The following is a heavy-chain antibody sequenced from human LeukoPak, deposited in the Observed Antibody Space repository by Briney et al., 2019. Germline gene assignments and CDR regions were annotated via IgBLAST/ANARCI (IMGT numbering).Heavy chain of an antibody. CDR1: GYTFTDYY. Sequence: GASVKVSCKASGYTFTDYYLHWLRQAPGQGLEWMGWMHPNSGGTNYAQNVQGRVTMTRDTSITTAYMELSRLTSDDTAVYYCASLAHFDGSTYYPDFWGQGTLVTVSS. V-gene: IGHV1-2*02. CDR3: ASLAHFDGSTYYPDF. J-gene: IGHJ4*02. CDR2: MHPNSGGT. D-gene: IGHD3-22*01.